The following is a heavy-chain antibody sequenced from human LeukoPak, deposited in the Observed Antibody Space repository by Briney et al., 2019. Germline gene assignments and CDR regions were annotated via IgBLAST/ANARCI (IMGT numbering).Heavy chain of an antibody. V-gene: IGHV3-11*01. D-gene: IGHD2-2*01. CDR2: ISSSGSTI. J-gene: IGHJ4*02. CDR1: GFTFSDYY. CDR3: AKDMDCSSTSCSGNFDY. Sequence: GGSLRLSCAASGFTFSDYYMSWIRQAPGKGLEWVSSISSSGSTIYYADSVKGRFTISRDNAKNSLYLQMNSLRAEDTALYYCAKDMDCSSTSCSGNFDYWGQGTLVTVSS.